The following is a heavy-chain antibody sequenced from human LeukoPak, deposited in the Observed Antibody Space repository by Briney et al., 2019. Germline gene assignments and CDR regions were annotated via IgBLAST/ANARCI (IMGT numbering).Heavy chain of an antibody. D-gene: IGHD3-10*01. V-gene: IGHV3-23*01. CDR2: ISGSGGST. J-gene: IGHJ4*02. CDR3: AKDIYDSGSYYFDY. Sequence: GGSLRLSCAASGFTFSSYVMSWVRQAPGKGLEWVSAISGSGGSTYHADSVKGRFTISRDNSKNTLYLQMNSLRAEDTAVYYCAKDIYDSGSYYFDYWGQGTLVTVSP. CDR1: GFTFSSYV.